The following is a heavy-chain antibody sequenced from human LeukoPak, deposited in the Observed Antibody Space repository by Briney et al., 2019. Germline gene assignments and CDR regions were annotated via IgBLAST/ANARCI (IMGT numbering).Heavy chain of an antibody. D-gene: IGHD4-23*01. CDR2: ISAYNGDT. CDR3: ARQLRWDQYYFDY. J-gene: IGHJ4*02. V-gene: IGHV1-18*01. CDR1: GYTFTSYG. Sequence: GASVKVSCKASGYTFTSYGFSWVRQGPGQGLEWMGWISAYNGDTKYALNLQGRVTMTTDTSTSTAYMELRSLRSDDTAVYYCARQLRWDQYYFDYWGQGTLVTVSS.